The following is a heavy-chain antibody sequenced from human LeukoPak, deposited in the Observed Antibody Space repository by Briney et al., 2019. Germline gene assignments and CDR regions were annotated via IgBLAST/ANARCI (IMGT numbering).Heavy chain of an antibody. Sequence: GGSLRLSCAASGFTFSSYSMNWVRQAPGKGLEWVSSISSSSSYIYYADSVKGRFTISRDNAKNSLYLQMNSLRAEDTAVYYCAREHTRGAAAGIGYMDVWGKGTTVTVSS. CDR1: GFTFSSYS. CDR2: ISSSSSYI. CDR3: AREHTRGAAAGIGYMDV. J-gene: IGHJ6*03. V-gene: IGHV3-21*01. D-gene: IGHD6-13*01.